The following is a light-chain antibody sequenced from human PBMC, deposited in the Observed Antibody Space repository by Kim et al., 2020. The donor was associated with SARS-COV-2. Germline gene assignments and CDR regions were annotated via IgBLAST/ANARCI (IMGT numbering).Light chain of an antibody. Sequence: KTVTIPGTRSSGSIASNNVQWYQQRPGSAPTTVIYEDNQRPSGVPDRFSGSIDSSSNSASLTISGLKTEDEADYYCQSYDSSNHVVFGGGTQLTVL. V-gene: IGLV6-57*03. CDR2: EDN. CDR1: SGSIASNN. CDR3: QSYDSSNHVV. J-gene: IGLJ2*01.